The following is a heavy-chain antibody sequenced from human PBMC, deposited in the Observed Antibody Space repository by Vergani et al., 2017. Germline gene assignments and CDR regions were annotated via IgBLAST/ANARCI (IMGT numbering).Heavy chain of an antibody. CDR3: AXEFHCSGGSCYSGYYYYGMDV. CDR1: GFTFSSYA. D-gene: IGHD2-15*01. J-gene: IGHJ6*02. CDR2: ISYDGSNK. V-gene: IGHV3-30-3*01. Sequence: QVQLVESGGGVVQPGRSLRLSCAASGFTFSSYAMHWVRQAPGKGLEWVAVISYDGSNKYYADSVKGRFTISRDNSKNTLYLQMNSLRAEDTAVYYCAXEFHCSGGSCYSGYYYYGMDVWGQGTTVTVSS.